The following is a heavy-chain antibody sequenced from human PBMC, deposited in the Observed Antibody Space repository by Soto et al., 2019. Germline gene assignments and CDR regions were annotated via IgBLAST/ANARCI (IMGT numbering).Heavy chain of an antibody. J-gene: IGHJ6*02. CDR3: ARAEPPQPYYYYYYGVDV. D-gene: IGHD1-1*01. CDR2: IIPIFGTA. Sequence: GASVKVSCKASGGTFSSYAISWVRQAPGQGLEWMGGIIPIFGTANYAQKFQGRVTITADESTSTAYMELSSLRSEDTAVYYCARAEPPQPYYYYYYGVDVWGQGTTVTVS. CDR1: GGTFSSYA. V-gene: IGHV1-69*13.